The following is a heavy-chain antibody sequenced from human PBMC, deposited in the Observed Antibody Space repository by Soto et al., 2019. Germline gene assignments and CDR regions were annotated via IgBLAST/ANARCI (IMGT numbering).Heavy chain of an antibody. Sequence: EVQLVESGGGLVKPGGSLRLSCAASGFTFSSYSMNWVRQAPGKGLEWVSSISSSSSYIYYADSVKGRFTISRDNAKNSLYLQMNSLRAEDTAVYYCAELVITGTPRGGAFDIWGQGTMVTVSS. V-gene: IGHV3-21*01. J-gene: IGHJ3*02. D-gene: IGHD1-20*01. CDR1: GFTFSSYS. CDR2: ISSSSSYI. CDR3: AELVITGTPRGGAFDI.